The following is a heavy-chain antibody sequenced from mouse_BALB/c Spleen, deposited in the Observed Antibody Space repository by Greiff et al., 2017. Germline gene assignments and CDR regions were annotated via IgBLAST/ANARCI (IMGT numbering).Heavy chain of an antibody. D-gene: IGHD1-2*01. CDR3: ARLPYGFYAMDY. V-gene: IGHV5-12-2*01. Sequence: DVMVVESGGGLVQPGGSLKLSCAASGFTFSSYTMSWVRQTPEKRLEWVAYISNGGGSTYYPDTVKGRFTISRDNAKNTLYLQMSSLKSEDTAMYYCARLPYGFYAMDYWGQGTSVTVSS. J-gene: IGHJ4*01. CDR2: ISNGGGST. CDR1: GFTFSSYT.